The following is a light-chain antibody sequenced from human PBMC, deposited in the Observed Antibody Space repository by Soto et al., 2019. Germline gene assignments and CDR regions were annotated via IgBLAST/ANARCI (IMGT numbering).Light chain of an antibody. Sequence: ESMLTQSPGTLSLSPGERATLSCRASQSVSTRYLAWYQQKPGQAPRLLIYGTSIRATGIADRFSGSGSGTDFNLTISRLEPEDFAVYYCHQFGSSPPAFTFGQGTKLEI. CDR1: QSVSTRY. CDR3: HQFGSSPPAFT. CDR2: GTS. J-gene: IGKJ2*01. V-gene: IGKV3-20*01.